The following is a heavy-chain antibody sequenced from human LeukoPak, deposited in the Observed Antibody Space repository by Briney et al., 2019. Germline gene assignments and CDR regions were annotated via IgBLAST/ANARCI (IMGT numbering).Heavy chain of an antibody. CDR3: VKETGYSSGWYYFDH. V-gene: IGHV4-39*01. CDR2: IYYSGST. D-gene: IGHD6-19*01. J-gene: IGHJ4*02. Sequence: SETLSLTCTVSGGSISSSSYYWGWIRQPPGKGLEWIGSIYYSGSTYYNPSLKSRVTISVDTSKNQFSLKLSSVTAADTAVYYCVKETGYSSGWYYFDHWGQGTLVTVSS. CDR1: GGSISSSSYY.